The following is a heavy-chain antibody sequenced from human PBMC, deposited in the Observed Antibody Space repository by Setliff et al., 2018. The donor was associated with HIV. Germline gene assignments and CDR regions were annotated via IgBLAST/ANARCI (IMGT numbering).Heavy chain of an antibody. D-gene: IGHD5-12*01. V-gene: IGHV1-18*01. J-gene: IGHJ3*02. CDR2: ISGFNGNT. CDR1: GYSFSKYG. Sequence: ASVKVSCKASGYSFSKYGISWVRQAPGQGLEWMGWISGFNGNTKYGQSFQGRVTMTRDTSISTAYMELSRLRSDDTAVYYCARGGLATGAFDIWGQGTMVTVSS. CDR3: ARGGLATGAFDI.